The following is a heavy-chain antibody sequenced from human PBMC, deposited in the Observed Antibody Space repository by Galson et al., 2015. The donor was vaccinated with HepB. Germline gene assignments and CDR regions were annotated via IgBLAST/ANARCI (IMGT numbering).Heavy chain of an antibody. CDR1: GFTFSNYG. V-gene: IGHV3-30*02. Sequence: SLRLSCAASGFTFSNYGMHWVRQAPGKGLEWVALIRYDGSKKYYADSVKGRFTISGDNSKNTLYLQMNSLRAEDTAVYYCAKVGELPYWFYFDYWGQGTLVTVSS. CDR3: AKVGELPYWFYFDY. J-gene: IGHJ4*02. CDR2: IRYDGSKK. D-gene: IGHD1-26*01.